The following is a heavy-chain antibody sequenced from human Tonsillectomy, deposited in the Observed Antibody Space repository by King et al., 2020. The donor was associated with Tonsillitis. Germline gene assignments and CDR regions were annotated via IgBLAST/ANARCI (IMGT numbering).Heavy chain of an antibody. J-gene: IGHJ4*02. CDR1: GFTFSSYG. V-gene: IGHV3-30*18. CDR2: ISYDGRNK. D-gene: IGHD4-11*01. Sequence: QLVQSGGGVVQPGRSLRLSCAASGFTFSSYGMHWVRQAPGKGLEWVAVISYDGRNKYYADSVKGRFTISRDNSKNTLYLQMNSLRAEDTAVYYCAKEYSNYVWGFDYWGQGTLVTVSS. CDR3: AKEYSNYVWGFDY.